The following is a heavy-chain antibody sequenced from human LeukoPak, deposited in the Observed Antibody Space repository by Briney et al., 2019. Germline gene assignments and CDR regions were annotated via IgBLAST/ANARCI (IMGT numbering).Heavy chain of an antibody. J-gene: IGHJ4*02. CDR1: GFTFSSYA. V-gene: IGHV3-30*04. CDR2: ISYDGSNK. CDR3: ARAPDDSSGY. Sequence: PGRSLRLSCAASGFTFSSYAMHWVRQAPGKGLEWVAVISYDGSNKYYADSVKGRFTISRDNSKNTLYLQMNSLRAEDTAVYYCARAPDDSSGYWGQGTLVTVSS. D-gene: IGHD3-22*01.